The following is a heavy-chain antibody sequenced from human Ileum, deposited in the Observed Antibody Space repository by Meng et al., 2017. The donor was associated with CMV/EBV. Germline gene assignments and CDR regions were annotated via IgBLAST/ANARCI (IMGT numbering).Heavy chain of an antibody. CDR3: ARAPGHDY. J-gene: IGHJ4*02. Sequence: LSCAVYAFTFSNHYMDWVRQAPGQGLEWLGRSRNEASSYTTEYAPSVRGRFFISRDVSKNSLDLQMNSLTTEDTAVYYCARAPGHDYWGQGSLVTVSS. V-gene: IGHV3-72*01. CDR1: AFTFSNHY. CDR2: SRNEASSYTT.